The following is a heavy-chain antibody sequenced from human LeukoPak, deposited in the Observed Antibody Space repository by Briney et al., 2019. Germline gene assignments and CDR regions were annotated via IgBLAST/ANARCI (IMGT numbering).Heavy chain of an antibody. Sequence: SGGSLRLSCAASGFTFSGYAMSWVRQAPGKGLEWVSAISGSGGSTYYADSVKGRFTISRDNSKNTLYLQMNSLRAEDTAVYYCAKGPRIFGVVILAEWDYWGQGTLVTVSS. J-gene: IGHJ4*02. CDR3: AKGPRIFGVVILAEWDY. V-gene: IGHV3-23*01. CDR2: ISGSGGST. CDR1: GFTFSGYA. D-gene: IGHD3-3*01.